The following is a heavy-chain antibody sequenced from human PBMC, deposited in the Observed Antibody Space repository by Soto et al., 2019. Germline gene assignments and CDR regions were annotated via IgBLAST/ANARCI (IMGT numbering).Heavy chain of an antibody. D-gene: IGHD3-22*01. CDR1: GYTFTGYY. Sequence: ASVKVSCKASGYTFTGYYMQWVRQAPGQGLELMGWINPNSGGTNYAQKFQGRVTMTRDTSISTAYMELSRLRSDDTAVYYCARGKTAHSSGYYGYWGQGTLVTVYS. CDR2: INPNSGGT. V-gene: IGHV1-2*02. CDR3: ARGKTAHSSGYYGY. J-gene: IGHJ4*02.